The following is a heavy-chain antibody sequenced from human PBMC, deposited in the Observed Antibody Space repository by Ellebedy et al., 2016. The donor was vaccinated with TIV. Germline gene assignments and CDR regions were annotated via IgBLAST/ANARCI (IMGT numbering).Heavy chain of an antibody. D-gene: IGHD4-17*01. CDR3: ARGLTTVTTFFVSEYWYFDL. Sequence: SETLSLXXAVYGGSFSGYYWSWIRQPPGKGLEWIGEINHSGSTNYHPSLKSRVTISVDTSKNQFSLKLSSVTAADTAVYYCARGLTTVTTFFVSEYWYFDLWGRGTLVTVSS. V-gene: IGHV4-34*01. J-gene: IGHJ2*01. CDR2: INHSGST. CDR1: GGSFSGYY.